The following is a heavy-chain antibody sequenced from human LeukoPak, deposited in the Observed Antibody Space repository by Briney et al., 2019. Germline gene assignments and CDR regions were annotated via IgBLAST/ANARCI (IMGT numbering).Heavy chain of an antibody. D-gene: IGHD3-3*01. V-gene: IGHV1-69*04. CDR3: ARDGGNDFWSGYLNWFDP. CDR2: IIPILGIA. J-gene: IGHJ5*02. Sequence: ASVKVSCKASGYTFTSYDINWVRQAPGQGLEWMGRIIPILGIANYAQKFQGRVTITADKSTSTAYMELSSLRSEDTAVYYCARDGGNDFWSGYLNWFDPWGQGTLVTVSS. CDR1: GYTFTSYD.